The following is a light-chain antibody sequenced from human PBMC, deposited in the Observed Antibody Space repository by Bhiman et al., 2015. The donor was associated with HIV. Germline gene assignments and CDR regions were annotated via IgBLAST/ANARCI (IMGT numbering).Light chain of an antibody. CDR2: DVS. CDR1: SSDVGRYNL. J-gene: IGLJ1*01. CDR3: CSYTTSTTLCV. Sequence: QSALTQPASVSGSPGQSIAISCTGTSSDVGRYNLVSWYQQHPGKAPKLLLYDVSKRPSGVSNRFSGSKSGNTASLTISGLQAEDEADYYCCSYTTSTTLCVFGTGTKVPVL. V-gene: IGLV2-14*02.